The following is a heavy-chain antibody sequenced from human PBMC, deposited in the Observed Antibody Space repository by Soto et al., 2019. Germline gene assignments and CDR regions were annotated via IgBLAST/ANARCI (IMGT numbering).Heavy chain of an antibody. CDR3: ARYNAASGTYYFGY. Sequence: SSETLSLTCVVSGATVSSTYWWSWVRQPPGKGPEWIGEINHRGSANYNPSLKSRVTMSLDISKSQFSLRLTSVTAADTAVYFCARYNAASGTYYFGYWDRGALVTVSS. J-gene: IGHJ4*02. D-gene: IGHD6-13*01. CDR1: GATVSSTYW. V-gene: IGHV4-4*02. CDR2: INHRGSA.